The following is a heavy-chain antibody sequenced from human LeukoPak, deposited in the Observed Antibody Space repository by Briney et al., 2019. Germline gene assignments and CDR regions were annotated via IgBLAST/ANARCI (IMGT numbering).Heavy chain of an antibody. CDR3: ARDSGYEGYY. V-gene: IGHV4-61*01. CDR2: IYYSGST. CDR1: GGSVSSGSYY. J-gene: IGHJ4*02. Sequence: PSETLSLTCTVSGGSVSSGSYYWSWIRQPPGKGLEWIGYIYYSGSTNYNPSPKSRVTISVDTSKNQFSLKLSSVTAADTAVYYCARDSGYEGYYWGQGTLVTVSS. D-gene: IGHD5-12*01.